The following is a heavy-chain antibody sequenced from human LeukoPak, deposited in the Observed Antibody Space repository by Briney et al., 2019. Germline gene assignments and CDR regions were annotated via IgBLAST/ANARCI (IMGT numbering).Heavy chain of an antibody. Sequence: ASLKVSCKSSGYTFANYYLHWVRQAPGQGLEWMGIINPVGGSTTYTQKFQGRVTMTRDTSTSTVYMDLSSLRSEDTAVYYCARGGSLAAAPHLYYFDYWGQGSLVTVSS. V-gene: IGHV1-46*01. D-gene: IGHD6-19*01. CDR2: INPVGGST. CDR3: ARGGSLAAAPHLYYFDY. J-gene: IGHJ4*02. CDR1: GYTFANYY.